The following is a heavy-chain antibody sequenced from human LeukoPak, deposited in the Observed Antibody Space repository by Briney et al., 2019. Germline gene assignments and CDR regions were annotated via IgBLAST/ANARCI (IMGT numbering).Heavy chain of an antibody. CDR1: GFTFSSYA. Sequence: GGSLRLSCTASGFTFSSYAMSWVRQAPGKGLEWVSAISGSGGSTYYADSVKGRFTISGDNSKNTLFLQMNSLRAEDTAVYYCARDRPTYSSSWYDDYWGQGTLVTVSS. CDR3: ARDRPTYSSSWYDDY. CDR2: ISGSGGST. D-gene: IGHD6-13*01. V-gene: IGHV3-23*01. J-gene: IGHJ4*02.